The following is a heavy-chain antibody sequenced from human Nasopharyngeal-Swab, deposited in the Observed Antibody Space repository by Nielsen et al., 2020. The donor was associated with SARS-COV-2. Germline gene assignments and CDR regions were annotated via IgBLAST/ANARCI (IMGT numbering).Heavy chain of an antibody. J-gene: IGHJ3*02. CDR2: ISYDGSIQ. V-gene: IGHV3-30-3*01. Sequence: GESLKISCAASGFTFSSYAMHWVRQAPGKGLEWVAVISYDGSIQYYADSVKGRFTISRDTSKNTLYLHMNNLRPEDTAVYYCARGAVAGRNAFDIWGQGTMVTVSS. CDR1: GFTFSSYA. CDR3: ARGAVAGRNAFDI. D-gene: IGHD6-19*01.